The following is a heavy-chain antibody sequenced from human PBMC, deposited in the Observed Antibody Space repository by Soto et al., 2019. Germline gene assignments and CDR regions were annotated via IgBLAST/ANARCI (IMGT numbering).Heavy chain of an antibody. D-gene: IGHD3-3*01. Sequence: PSETLSLTCTVSGGSISSYYWSWIRQPPGKGLEWIGYIYYSGSTNYNPSLKSRVTISVDTSKNQFSLKLSSVTAADTAVYYCARYRREWLDETNWFDPWGQGTLVTVSS. CDR3: ARYRREWLDETNWFDP. J-gene: IGHJ5*02. CDR1: GGSISSYY. V-gene: IGHV4-59*01. CDR2: IYYSGST.